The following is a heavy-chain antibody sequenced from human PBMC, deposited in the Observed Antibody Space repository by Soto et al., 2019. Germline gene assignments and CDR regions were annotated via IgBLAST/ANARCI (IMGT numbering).Heavy chain of an antibody. CDR2: VSHDGSNK. CDR3: ARVSIAVAGIAYYFDS. CDR1: GFSFSSCA. V-gene: IGHV3-30-3*01. D-gene: IGHD6-19*01. J-gene: IGHJ4*02. Sequence: QVQLVESGGGVVQPGRSLRLSCAASGFSFSSCAMHWVRQAPGKGLEWVAVVSHDGSNKYYADSVKGRVTISRDNSINTVYLQMNSLRAEDTAVYYCARVSIAVAGIAYYFDSWGQGTLVTVSS.